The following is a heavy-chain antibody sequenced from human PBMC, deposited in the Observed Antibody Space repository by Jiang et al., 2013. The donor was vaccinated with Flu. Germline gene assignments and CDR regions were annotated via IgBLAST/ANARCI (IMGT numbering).Heavy chain of an antibody. V-gene: IGHV4-59*01. CDR1: GGSISSYY. CDR2: IYYSGST. D-gene: IGHD5-24*01. CDR3: ARALGDGYNPGAYYFDY. J-gene: IGHJ4*02. Sequence: GPGLVKPSETLSLTCTVSGGSISSYYWSWIRQPPGKGLEWIGYIYYSGSTNYNPSLKSRVTISVDTSKNQFSLKLSSVTAADTAVYYCARALGDGYNPGAYYFDYWGQGTLVTVSS.